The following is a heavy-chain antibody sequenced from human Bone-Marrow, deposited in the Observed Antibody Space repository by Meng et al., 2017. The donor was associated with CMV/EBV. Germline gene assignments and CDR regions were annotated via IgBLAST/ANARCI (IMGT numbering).Heavy chain of an antibody. CDR2: INHSGST. D-gene: IGHD3-3*01. CDR3: ARVASNYDFWSGYYRGRYFDY. J-gene: IGHJ4*02. Sequence: SETLSLTCAVYGGSFSGYYWSWIRQPPGKGLEWIGEINHSGSTNYNPSLKSRVTISVDTSKNQFSLKLSSVTAADTAVYYCARVASNYDFWSGYYRGRYFDYWGQGTLVTSPQ. CDR1: GGSFSGYY. V-gene: IGHV4-34*01.